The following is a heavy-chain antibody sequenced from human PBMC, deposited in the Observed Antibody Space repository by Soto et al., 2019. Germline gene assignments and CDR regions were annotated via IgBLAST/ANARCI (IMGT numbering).Heavy chain of an antibody. CDR1: GGSISTSSYH. Sequence: SETLSLTCTVSGGSISTSSYHWGWIRQPPGKGLEWIGSIYETGRTNHNPLLKSRVTMTVDTSRNQFSLKLSSVIAADTAVYYCAKAVLFIVGASEIPREEYFQHWGQGTLVTVSS. V-gene: IGHV4-39*07. J-gene: IGHJ1*01. D-gene: IGHD1-26*01. CDR3: AKAVLFIVGASEIPREEYFQH. CDR2: IYETGRT.